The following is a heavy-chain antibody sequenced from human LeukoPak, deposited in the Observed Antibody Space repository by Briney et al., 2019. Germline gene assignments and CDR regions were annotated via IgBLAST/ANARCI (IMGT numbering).Heavy chain of an antibody. CDR3: ARNYYASRGARGPNYYYYYMDV. CDR1: GFTVSSNS. V-gene: IGHV3-53*01. CDR2: IYSGTI. Sequence: GGSLRLSCTVSGFTVSSNSMSWVREAPGKGLEGGSVIYSGTIHYSDSVKCRFTISRDNSKNTLYLQMNSLRAEDTAVYYCARNYYASRGARGPNYYYYYMDVWGKGTTVTISS. J-gene: IGHJ6*03. D-gene: IGHD3-10*01.